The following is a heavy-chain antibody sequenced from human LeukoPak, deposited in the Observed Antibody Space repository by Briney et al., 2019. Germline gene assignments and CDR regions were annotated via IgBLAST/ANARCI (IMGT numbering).Heavy chain of an antibody. Sequence: SETLSLTCTVSGGSISSSSYYWGWIRQPPGKGLEWIGSIYYSGSTYYNPSLKSRVTISVDTSKNQFSLKLSSVTAADTAVYYCARPPGPYFYGSGSPNWFDPWGQGTLVTVSS. CDR1: GGSISSSSYY. J-gene: IGHJ5*02. V-gene: IGHV4-39*01. CDR2: IYYSGST. CDR3: ARPPGPYFYGSGSPNWFDP. D-gene: IGHD3-10*01.